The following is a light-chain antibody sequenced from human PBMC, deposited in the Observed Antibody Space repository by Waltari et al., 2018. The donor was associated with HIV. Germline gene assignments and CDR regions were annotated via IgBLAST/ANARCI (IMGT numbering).Light chain of an antibody. CDR1: SSHIGDNP. J-gene: IGLJ2*01. Sequence: SVLTQPPSASGTPGQRGTLSCSGSSSHIGDNPVHCYLQVPGTAPQVPSYSTNQRPSGVPDRFSGSKSGTSVSLAISGLQSEDEADYYCSTWDDSLNEWVFGGGTKLTVL. V-gene: IGLV1-44*01. CDR2: STN. CDR3: STWDDSLNEWV.